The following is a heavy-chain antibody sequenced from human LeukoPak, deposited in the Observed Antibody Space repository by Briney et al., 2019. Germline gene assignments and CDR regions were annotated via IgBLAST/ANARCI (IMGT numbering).Heavy chain of an antibody. D-gene: IGHD6-19*01. J-gene: IGHJ4*02. CDR2: ISGSGSST. CDR3: AKMGLKQWPYNYFDY. CDR1: EFTFSSSA. V-gene: IGHV3-23*01. Sequence: GGSLRLSCAASEFTFSSSAMSWVRQAPGKGLEWVAAISGSGSSTYYADSVKGRFTISRDNSKNTLFLQMDSLRAEDTAVYYCAKMGLKQWPYNYFDYWGQGTLVTVSS.